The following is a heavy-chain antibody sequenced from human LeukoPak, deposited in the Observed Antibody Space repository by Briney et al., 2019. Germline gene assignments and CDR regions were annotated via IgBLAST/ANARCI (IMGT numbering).Heavy chain of an antibody. D-gene: IGHD3-16*01. CDR2: ISAYNGNT. CDR3: ARLKDVGSYALVDI. Sequence: ASVKVACRASLYIFTGCYMHWVRQPAGQGDEGMGWISAYNGNTNYAQKLQGRVTMTTDTSTSTDYMELRSLRSDDTAVYYCARLKDVGSYALVDIWGQGTMVTVSS. V-gene: IGHV1-18*04. CDR1: LYIFTGCY. J-gene: IGHJ3*02.